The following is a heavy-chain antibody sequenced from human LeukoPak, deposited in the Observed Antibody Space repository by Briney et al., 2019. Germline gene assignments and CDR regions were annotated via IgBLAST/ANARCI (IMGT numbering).Heavy chain of an antibody. CDR2: ISTSSRYI. V-gene: IGHV3-21*01. Sequence: GGSLRLSCAASGFTLSTFDMNWVRQAPGKGLEWVSSISTSSRYIYYRDSVKGRFTISRDDAKNSLYLQMNSLRVEDTAVYYCARADCSGSTCYLRRSWFDPWGQGTLDTVSS. CDR3: ARADCSGSTCYLRRSWFDP. J-gene: IGHJ5*02. D-gene: IGHD2-2*01. CDR1: GFTLSTFD.